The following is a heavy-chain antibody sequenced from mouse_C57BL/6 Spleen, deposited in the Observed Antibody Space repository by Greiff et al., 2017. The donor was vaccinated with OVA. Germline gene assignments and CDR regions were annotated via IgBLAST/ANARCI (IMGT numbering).Heavy chain of an antibody. D-gene: IGHD1-1*01. CDR2: IDPETGGT. J-gene: IGHJ2*01. CDR1: GYTFTDYE. CDR3: AYYYGSSLYYFDY. V-gene: IGHV1-15*01. Sequence: VQLMESGAELVRPGASVTLSCKASGYTFTDYEMHWVKQTPVHGLEWIGAIDPETGGTAYNQKFKGKATLTADKSSSTAYMELRSLTSEDSAVYYCAYYYGSSLYYFDYWGQGTTLTVSS.